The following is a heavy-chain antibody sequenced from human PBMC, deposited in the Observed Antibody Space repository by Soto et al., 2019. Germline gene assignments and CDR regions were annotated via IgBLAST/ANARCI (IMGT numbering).Heavy chain of an antibody. V-gene: IGHV3-11*01. CDR1: GFTFSDSY. J-gene: IGHJ6*02. Sequence: GGSLRLSCAASGFTFSDSYMSWIRQAPGKGLEWISYITFSGNTVYYADSLKGRFTISRDNAKNSLYLQMNRPRAEDTAVYYCARVSWREKYGMDVWGQGTTVTVSS. CDR2: ITFSGNTV. CDR3: ARVSWREKYGMDV.